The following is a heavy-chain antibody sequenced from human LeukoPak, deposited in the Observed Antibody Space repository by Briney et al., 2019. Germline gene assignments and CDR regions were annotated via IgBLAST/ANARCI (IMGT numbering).Heavy chain of an antibody. D-gene: IGHD1-1*01. CDR1: GFTFSSYS. Sequence: GGSLRLSCAASGFTFSSYSMNWVRQAPGKGLEWVSSISSSSSYIYYADSVRGRFTISRDNAKKSSYLQMNDLSDDDTAVYYCARSVEGHFDYWGQGTLVTVSS. CDR2: ISSSSSYI. CDR3: ARSVEGHFDY. J-gene: IGHJ4*02. V-gene: IGHV3-21*01.